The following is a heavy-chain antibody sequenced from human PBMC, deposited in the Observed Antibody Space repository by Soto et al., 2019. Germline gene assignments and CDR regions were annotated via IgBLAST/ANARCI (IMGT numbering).Heavy chain of an antibody. V-gene: IGHV3-21*01. CDR2: ISSSSSYI. D-gene: IGHD7-27*01. CDR1: GFTFSSYS. CDR3: ARDHRTSGPYYYYCMDV. J-gene: IGHJ6*02. Sequence: EVQLVESGGGLVKPGGSLRLSCAASGFTFSSYSMNWVRQAPGKGLEWVSSISSSSSYIYYADSVKGRFTISRDNAKNSLYLQMNSLRAEDTAVYYCARDHRTSGPYYYYCMDVWGQGTTVTVSS.